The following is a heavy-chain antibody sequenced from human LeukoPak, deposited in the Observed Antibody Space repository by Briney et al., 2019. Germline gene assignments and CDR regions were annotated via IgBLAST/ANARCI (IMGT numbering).Heavy chain of an antibody. CDR2: IYYSGTT. Sequence: SETLSLTCTVSGGSVSSSSYCWGWIRQPPGEGLEWIGNIYYSGTTYYNPSLKSRVTISLDTSKNQFSLKLTPVTAADTAVYFCARHGGVVRGQGSDAFDIWGQGTMVTVSS. V-gene: IGHV4-39*01. J-gene: IGHJ3*02. D-gene: IGHD3-10*01. CDR1: GGSVSSSSYC. CDR3: ARHGGVVRGQGSDAFDI.